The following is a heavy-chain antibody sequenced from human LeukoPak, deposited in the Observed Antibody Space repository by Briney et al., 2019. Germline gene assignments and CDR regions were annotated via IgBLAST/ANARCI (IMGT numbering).Heavy chain of an antibody. J-gene: IGHJ4*02. V-gene: IGHV1-2*02. CDR3: VREGNELLSKNFDY. D-gene: IGHD2-21*02. CDR1: GFTFTGYY. Sequence: GASVKVSCKASGFTFTGYYIHWVRQAPGQGLEWMGYINPHSGGTNSPQKFQDRVTMTTDTSISAAYMELSSLISDDTAMYYCVREGNELLSKNFDYWGQGTLVTVSS. CDR2: INPHSGGT.